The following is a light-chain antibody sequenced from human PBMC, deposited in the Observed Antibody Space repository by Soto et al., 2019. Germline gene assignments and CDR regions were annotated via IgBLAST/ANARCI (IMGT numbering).Light chain of an antibody. Sequence: QMTQSPSSLSASVGDRVTITCRASQDISNYLAWYQQKPGGAPKLLIYEASTLQSGVPSRFSGSGSGADFTLTISCLQPEDVAIYYCQKYTDAPRTFGQGTRVEMK. CDR1: QDISNY. V-gene: IGKV1-27*01. J-gene: IGKJ1*01. CDR3: QKYTDAPRT. CDR2: EAS.